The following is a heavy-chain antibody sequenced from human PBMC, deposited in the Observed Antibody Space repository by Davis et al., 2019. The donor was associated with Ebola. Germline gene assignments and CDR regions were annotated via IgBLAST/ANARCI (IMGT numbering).Heavy chain of an antibody. Sequence: MPSETLSLTCAVYGGSFSGYYWSWIRQPPGKGLEWMGEINHSGSTNYNPSLKSRVTISADTSKNQFSLKLSSVTAADTAVYYCARGPFWSGYFAVDPRRLRNGMDVWGQGTTVTVSS. CDR1: GGSFSGYY. V-gene: IGHV4-34*01. CDR3: ARGPFWSGYFAVDPRRLRNGMDV. J-gene: IGHJ6*02. D-gene: IGHD3-3*01. CDR2: INHSGST.